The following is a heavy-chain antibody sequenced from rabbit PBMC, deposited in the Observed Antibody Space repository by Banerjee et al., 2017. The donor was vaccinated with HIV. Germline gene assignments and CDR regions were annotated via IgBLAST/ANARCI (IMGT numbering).Heavy chain of an antibody. Sequence: QEQLEESGGDLVKPEGSLTLTYTASGFSFSSGYDLCWVRQAPGKGLEWIGCIWTGDGGPYYASWAKGRFTISRSTSLNTVDLKMTSLTAADTATYFCARSFSGWYYFNLWGPGTLVTVS. V-gene: IGHV1S43*01. D-gene: IGHD1-1*01. J-gene: IGHJ4*01. CDR3: ARSFSGWYYFNL. CDR2: IWTGDGGP. CDR1: GFSFSSGYD.